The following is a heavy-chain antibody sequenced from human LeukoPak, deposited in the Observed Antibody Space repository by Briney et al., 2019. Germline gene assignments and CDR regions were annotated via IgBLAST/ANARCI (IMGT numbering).Heavy chain of an antibody. J-gene: IGHJ6*03. Sequence: GGSLRLSCAASGFTFSSYSMNWVRQAPGKGLEWVSYISSSSSTIYYAGSVKGRFTISRDNAKNSLYLQMNSLRAEDTAVYYCASPKGFYGDYSNYYYYMDVWGKGTTVTVSS. CDR2: ISSSSSTI. CDR3: ASPKGFYGDYSNYYYYMDV. CDR1: GFTFSSYS. D-gene: IGHD4-17*01. V-gene: IGHV3-48*01.